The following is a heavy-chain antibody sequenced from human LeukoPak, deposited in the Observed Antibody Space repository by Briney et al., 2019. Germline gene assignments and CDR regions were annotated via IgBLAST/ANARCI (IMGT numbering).Heavy chain of an antibody. J-gene: IGHJ4*02. CDR1: GFTFSSYW. D-gene: IGHD4-17*01. Sequence: GGSLRLYCAASGFTFSSYWMHWVRQAPGKGLVWVSHIKSDGSGIEYADSVKGRFTISRDNAKNTLYMQLNSLRVEDTAVYYCTSGAYHNPYWGQGTLVTVSS. CDR3: TSGAYHNPY. CDR2: IKSDGSGI. V-gene: IGHV3-74*03.